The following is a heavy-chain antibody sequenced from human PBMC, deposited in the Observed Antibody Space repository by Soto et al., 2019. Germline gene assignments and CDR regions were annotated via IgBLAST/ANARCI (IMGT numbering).Heavy chain of an antibody. Sequence: QVQLQESGPGLVKPSQTLSLTCTVSGGSISSGDYYWSWIRQPPGKGLEWIGYIYYSGSAYYNTSLKRRLTISIDTSKNQFSLKVSSVTAADTAVYYCARARESPYSLPYYDYGMDVWGPGTTVTVSS. V-gene: IGHV4-30-4*01. CDR2: IYYSGSA. CDR1: GGSISSGDYY. D-gene: IGHD3-10*01. CDR3: ARARESPYSLPYYDYGMDV. J-gene: IGHJ6*02.